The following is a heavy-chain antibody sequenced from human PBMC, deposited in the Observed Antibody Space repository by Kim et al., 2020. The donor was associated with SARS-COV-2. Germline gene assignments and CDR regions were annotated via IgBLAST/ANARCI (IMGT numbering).Heavy chain of an antibody. CDR3: ARGRYCGGDCKPFDY. CDR1: GGSFSGYY. V-gene: IGHV4-34*01. D-gene: IGHD2-21*02. Sequence: SETLSLTCAVYGGSFSGYYWSWIRQPPGKGLEWIGEINHSGSTNYNPSLKSRVTISVDTSKNQFSLKLSSVTAADTAVYYCARGRYCGGDCKPFDYWGQGTLVTVSS. CDR2: INHSGST. J-gene: IGHJ4*02.